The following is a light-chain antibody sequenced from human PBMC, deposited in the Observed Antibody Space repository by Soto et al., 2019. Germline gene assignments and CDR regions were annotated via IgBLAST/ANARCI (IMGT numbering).Light chain of an antibody. CDR3: QQYNNVPYT. Sequence: DIQMTQSPSSLSASVGDRVSITCRASQDVNNYLNWYQQKPGKAPRLVFYDTSTLEIGVPSRFGGTGSGTDFTFTIFGLQPEDFGTYYCQQYNNVPYTFGQGTKVEMK. J-gene: IGKJ2*01. CDR1: QDVNNY. V-gene: IGKV1-33*01. CDR2: DTS.